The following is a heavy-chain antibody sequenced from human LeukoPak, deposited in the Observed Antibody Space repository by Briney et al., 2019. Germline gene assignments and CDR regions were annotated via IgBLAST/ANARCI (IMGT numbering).Heavy chain of an antibody. D-gene: IGHD1-26*01. CDR3: AREPPYSGSYFDY. Sequence: GGSLRLSCAPYAFTFDVYGMSWVRQAPGKGLEWVSGINWNVGSTGYADSVKGPFTISRDNAKNSLYLQMNSLRAEDTALYYCAREPPYSGSYFDYWGQGTLVTVSS. CDR2: INWNVGST. CDR1: AFTFDVYG. J-gene: IGHJ4*02. V-gene: IGHV3-20*04.